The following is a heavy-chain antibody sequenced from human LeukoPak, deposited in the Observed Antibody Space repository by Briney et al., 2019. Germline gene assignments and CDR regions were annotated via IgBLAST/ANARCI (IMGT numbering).Heavy chain of an antibody. CDR2: IKEDGSEK. Sequence: GGSLRLSCAASGFTFSSYWMSWVRQAPGKGLEWVANIKEDGSEKYYVDPVKGRFTISRDNAKNSLYLQMNSLRAEDTAVYYCVRERRRYCSGGRCQYYYFDYWGQGTLVTVSS. J-gene: IGHJ4*02. V-gene: IGHV3-7*01. D-gene: IGHD2-15*01. CDR3: VRERRRYCSGGRCQYYYFDY. CDR1: GFTFSSYW.